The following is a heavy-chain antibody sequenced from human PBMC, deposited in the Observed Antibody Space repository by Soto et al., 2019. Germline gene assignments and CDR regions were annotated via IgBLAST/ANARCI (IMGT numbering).Heavy chain of an antibody. J-gene: IGHJ5*01. CDR3: ARLIGNSWLDS. CDR1: GDSVSTNSAT. Sequence: SQTLSLTCAISGDSVSTNSATWDWIRQSPSRGLEWLGRTYYRSKWENDYAVSVKGRISIIPDTTNNRLSLQLNSVSPDDTAVYYCARLIGNSWLDSLGQGTLLTVSS. CDR2: TYYRSKWEN. V-gene: IGHV6-1*01.